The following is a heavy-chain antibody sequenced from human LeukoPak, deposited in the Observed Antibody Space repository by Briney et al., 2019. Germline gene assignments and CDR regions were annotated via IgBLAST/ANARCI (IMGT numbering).Heavy chain of an antibody. D-gene: IGHD3-10*01. CDR2: INPNSGGT. J-gene: IGHJ5*02. CDR3: ARRAGSGRNWFDP. V-gene: IGHV1-2*02. CDR1: GYTFTGYY. Sequence: GASVKVSCKASGYTFTGYYMHWVRQAPGQGLEWMGWINPNSGGTNYAQKFQGRVTMTRGTSISTAYMELSRLRSDDTAVYYCARRAGSGRNWFDPWGQGTLVTVSS.